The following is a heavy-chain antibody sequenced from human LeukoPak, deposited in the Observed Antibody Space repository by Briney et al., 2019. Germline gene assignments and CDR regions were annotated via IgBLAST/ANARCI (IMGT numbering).Heavy chain of an antibody. CDR1: GFTVSSNY. CDR2: IYSGGST. CDR3: ASKGSIAARHGFDY. D-gene: IGHD6-6*01. V-gene: IGHV3-66*02. Sequence: GGSLRLPCAASGFTVSSNYMSWVRQAPGKGLEWVSVIYSGGSTYYADSVKGRFTISRDNSKNTLYLQMNSLRAEDTAVYYCASKGSIAARHGFDYWGQGTLVTVSS. J-gene: IGHJ4*02.